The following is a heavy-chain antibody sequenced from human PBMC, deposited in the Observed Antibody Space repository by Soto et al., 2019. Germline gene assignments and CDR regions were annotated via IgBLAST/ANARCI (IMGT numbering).Heavy chain of an antibody. CDR2: ISANNGKT. V-gene: IGHV1-18*01. CDR1: GYTFTTYN. CDR3: AREALCSNGWYYSDY. J-gene: IGHJ4*02. Sequence: ASVKVSCKASGYTFTTYNINWVRQAPGQGLEWVGWISANNGKTSYAQKVRDRATMTTDTSTRTAYMELRSLRPDDTAVYYCAREALCSNGWYYSDYWGQGTPVTVS. D-gene: IGHD6-13*01.